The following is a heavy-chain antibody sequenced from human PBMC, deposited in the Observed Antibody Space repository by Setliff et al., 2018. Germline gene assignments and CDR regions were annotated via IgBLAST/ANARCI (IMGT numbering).Heavy chain of an antibody. J-gene: IGHJ4*02. CDR3: ARQPMDTIMVTFDY. V-gene: IGHV1-2*02. CDR2: INPNNGDT. CDR1: GGTFSSYA. Sequence: GASVKVSCKASGGTFSSYAIDWVRQAPGQGLEWMGWINPNNGDTKSAQKFQGRLTMTRDTSISTAYMELSSLRSDDTAVYYCARQPMDTIMVTFDYWGQGILVTVSS. D-gene: IGHD5-12*01.